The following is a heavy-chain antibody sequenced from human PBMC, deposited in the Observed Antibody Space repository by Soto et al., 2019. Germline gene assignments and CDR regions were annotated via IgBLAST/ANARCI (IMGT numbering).Heavy chain of an antibody. J-gene: IGHJ4*02. CDR2: TSADNGDT. D-gene: IGHD2-2*01. CDR3: ARDERGTCTGSNCYYFDY. CDR1: GYTFNRYG. Sequence: QVQLVQSGAEVKEPGASVKVSCKASGYTFNRYGFSWVRQAPGQGLEWMAWTSADNGDTNDAPQLQGRVTLTTDTATRTAYMELRSLRSDDTAVYYCARDERGTCTGSNCYYFDYWGQGTLVTVSS. V-gene: IGHV1-18*04.